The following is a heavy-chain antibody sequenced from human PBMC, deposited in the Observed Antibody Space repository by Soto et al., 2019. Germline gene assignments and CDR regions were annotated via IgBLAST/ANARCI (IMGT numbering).Heavy chain of an antibody. J-gene: IGHJ6*02. Sequence: HLVESGGGVVQPGRSLRLSCTASGFSLTSFAVHWVRQAPGKGLEWVAVISSDGSNKYYIESVKGRFNISRDNFKSAMYMEIENLRIEDTAVYYCARGRRLTLTGREFYDRLDLWGQGTTVSVSS. D-gene: IGHD3-10*01. V-gene: IGHV3-30-3*01. CDR2: ISSDGSNK. CDR3: ARGRRLTLTGREFYDRLDL. CDR1: GFSLTSFA.